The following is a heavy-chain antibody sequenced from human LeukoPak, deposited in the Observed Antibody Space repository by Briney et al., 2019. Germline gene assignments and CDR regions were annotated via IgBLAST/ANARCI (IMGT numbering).Heavy chain of an antibody. CDR3: AGGFPAAESYFDY. CDR2: MNPNSGNT. Sequence: GASVKVSCKASGYTFTSYDINWVRQATGQGLEWMGWMNPNSGNTGYAQKFQGRVTITRNTSISTAYMELSSLRSEDTAVYYCAGGFPAAESYFDYWGQGTLVTVSS. J-gene: IGHJ4*02. D-gene: IGHD6-13*01. CDR1: GYTFTSYD. V-gene: IGHV1-8*03.